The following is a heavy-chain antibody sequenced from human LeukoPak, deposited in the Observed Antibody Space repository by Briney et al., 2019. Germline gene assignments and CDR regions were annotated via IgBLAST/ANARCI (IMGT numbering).Heavy chain of an antibody. D-gene: IGHD2-15*01. J-gene: IGHJ4*02. CDR3: ARDQSGGRWLDY. CDR2: ISYDRSKT. V-gene: IGHV3-30-3*01. Sequence: PGGSLRLSCAVSGFTFSSFAVHWVRQAPGKGLEWVAVISYDRSKTYYADSVKGRFTISRDNSKNTVYLQMNSLSTEDTAMYYCARDQSGGRWLDYWGRGTLVTVSS. CDR1: GFTFSSFA.